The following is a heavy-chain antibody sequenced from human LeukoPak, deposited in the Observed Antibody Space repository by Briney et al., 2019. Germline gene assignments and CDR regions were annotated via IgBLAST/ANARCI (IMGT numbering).Heavy chain of an antibody. CDR1: GFTFSSDS. Sequence: GGSLRLSCVASGFTFSSDSMNWVRQAPGKGLEWVSSISSGSTYTRYADSVEGRFTVSRDNGKNLLYLQMNSLRAEDTAVYYCARDTTPSLYYFYYMDVWGKGTAVTVSS. J-gene: IGHJ6*03. V-gene: IGHV3-21*06. CDR3: ARDTTPSLYYFYYMDV. CDR2: ISSGSTYT. D-gene: IGHD1-26*01.